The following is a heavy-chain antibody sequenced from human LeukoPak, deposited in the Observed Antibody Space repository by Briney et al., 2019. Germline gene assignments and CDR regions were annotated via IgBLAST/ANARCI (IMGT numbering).Heavy chain of an antibody. CDR3: TRHSEYTGYCSSTSCPPGNWFDP. J-gene: IGHJ5*02. D-gene: IGHD2-2*01. V-gene: IGHV3-73*01. Sequence: AGGSLRLSCAASGFTFSGSAMHWVRQASGKGLEWVGRIRSKANSYATAYAASVKGRFTISRDDSKNTAYLQMNSLKTEDTAVYYCTRHSEYTGYCSSTSCPPGNWFDPWGQETLVTVSS. CDR1: GFTFSGSA. CDR2: IRSKANSYAT.